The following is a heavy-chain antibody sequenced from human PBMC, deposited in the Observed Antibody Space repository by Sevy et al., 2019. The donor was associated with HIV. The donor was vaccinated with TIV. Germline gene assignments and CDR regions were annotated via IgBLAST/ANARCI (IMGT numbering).Heavy chain of an antibody. CDR1: GYTFTGYY. D-gene: IGHD6-6*01. CDR3: AREKVYRIAARHFDY. V-gene: IGHV1-2*04. CDR2: INPNSGDT. J-gene: IGHJ4*02. Sequence: ASVKVSCKASGYTFTGYYMHWVRQAPGQGLEWMGWINPNSGDTNYAQKFQGWVTMTRDTSISTAYMELSRLRSDDTAVYYCAREKVYRIAARHFDYWGQGTLVTVSS.